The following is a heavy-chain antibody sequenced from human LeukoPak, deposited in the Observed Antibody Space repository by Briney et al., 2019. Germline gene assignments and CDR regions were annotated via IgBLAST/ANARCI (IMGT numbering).Heavy chain of an antibody. CDR3: AREPSYSSSWYTSCDY. D-gene: IGHD6-13*01. J-gene: IGHJ4*02. Sequence: GGSLRLSCAASGFTFSSYEMNWVRQAPGKGLEWVSYISSSGSTIYYADSVKGRFTISRDNAKNSLYLQMNSLRAEDTAVYYCAREPSYSSSWYTSCDYWGQGTLVTVSS. V-gene: IGHV3-48*03. CDR2: ISSSGSTI. CDR1: GFTFSSYE.